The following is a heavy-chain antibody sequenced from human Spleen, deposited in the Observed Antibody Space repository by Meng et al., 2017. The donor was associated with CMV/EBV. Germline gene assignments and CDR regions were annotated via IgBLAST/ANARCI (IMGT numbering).Heavy chain of an antibody. D-gene: IGHD2-8*02. CDR1: GFSIRAVYY. J-gene: IGHJ4*02. V-gene: IGHV4-38-2*02. CDR3: ARVKGTTGPAYYFDF. CDR2: IYHSGTT. Sequence: SETLSLTCTVSGFSIRAVYYWAWNRQPPGMGLDWIASIYHSGTTYYNPYLKSRATISVDTSNSQFSLRLSSMSAADTAVYYCARVKGTTGPAYYFDFWGQGMLVTVSS.